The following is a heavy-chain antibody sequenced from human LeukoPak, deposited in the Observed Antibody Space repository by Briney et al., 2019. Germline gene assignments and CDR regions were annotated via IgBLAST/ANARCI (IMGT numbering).Heavy chain of an antibody. J-gene: IGHJ6*03. Sequence: GGSLRLSCAASGFTFTSYSMTWVRQAPGKGLEWVSSISSSSSFIYYTDSVRGRFTISRDNAKNSLYLQMNSLRAEDTAVYYCARDAGYQPYYYMDVWGKGTTVTVSS. CDR1: GFTFTSYS. CDR3: ARDAGYQPYYYMDV. D-gene: IGHD2-2*01. V-gene: IGHV3-21*01. CDR2: ISSSSSFI.